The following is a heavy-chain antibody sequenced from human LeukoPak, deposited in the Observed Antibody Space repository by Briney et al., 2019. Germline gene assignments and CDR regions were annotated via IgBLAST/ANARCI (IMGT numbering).Heavy chain of an antibody. Sequence: GGSLRLSCAASGFTFSSYTLNWVRQAPGKGLEWVSSISSSSSYIYYADSVKGRFTISRDNAKNSLYLQMNSLRAEDTAVYYCASDYYGSGSYRGWGQGTLVTVSS. CDR1: GFTFSSYT. D-gene: IGHD3-10*01. CDR2: ISSSSSYI. V-gene: IGHV3-21*01. CDR3: ASDYYGSGSYRG. J-gene: IGHJ4*02.